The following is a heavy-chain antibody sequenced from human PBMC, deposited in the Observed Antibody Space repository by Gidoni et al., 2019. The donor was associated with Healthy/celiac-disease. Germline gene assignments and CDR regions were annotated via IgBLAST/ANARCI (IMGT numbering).Heavy chain of an antibody. Sequence: QVHLVQSGAEVTKPGASVRVSCKVSAYNFTSYVINWGRPATGQGREWLGWMKPNSGNTGYAQKFKGRVTMTRNTSISTAYMELSSMRSEDTAVYYCARGRGERGGFLEWLSPGSGNDAFDIWGQGTMVTVSS. CDR2: MKPNSGNT. CDR1: AYNFTSYV. V-gene: IGHV1-8*01. J-gene: IGHJ3*02. CDR3: ARGRGERGGFLEWLSPGSGNDAFDI. D-gene: IGHD3-3*01.